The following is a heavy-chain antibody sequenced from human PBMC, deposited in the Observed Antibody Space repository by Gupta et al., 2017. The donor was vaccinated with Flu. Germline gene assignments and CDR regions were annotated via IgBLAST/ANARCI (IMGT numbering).Heavy chain of an antibody. J-gene: IGHJ3*02. D-gene: IGHD5-18*01. V-gene: IGHV4-39*01. CDR2: IYYSGST. CDR1: GGSISSSSYY. Sequence: QLQLQESGPGLVKPSETLSLTCTVSGGSISSSSYYWGWIRQPPGKGLEGIGSIYYSGSTYYNTSLKRRVTISVDTSKNQVSLKMSSVTAAETAVDYCARHPDGDSDGPSDAFDIGGQGTMVTVSS. CDR3: ARHPDGDSDGPSDAFDI.